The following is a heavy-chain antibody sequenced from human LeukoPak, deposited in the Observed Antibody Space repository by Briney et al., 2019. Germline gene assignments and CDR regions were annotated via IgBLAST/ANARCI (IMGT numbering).Heavy chain of an antibody. D-gene: IGHD4-17*01. CDR2: IYYSGST. J-gene: IGHJ5*02. V-gene: IGHV4-59*08. CDR3: ARHLPIYGDYDFDP. CDR1: GGSISSYY. Sequence: SETLSLTCTVSGGSISSYYWSWIRQPAGKGLEWIGYIYYSGSTNYNPSLKSRVTISVDTSKNQFSLKLSSVTAADTAVYYCARHLPIYGDYDFDPWGQGTLVTVSS.